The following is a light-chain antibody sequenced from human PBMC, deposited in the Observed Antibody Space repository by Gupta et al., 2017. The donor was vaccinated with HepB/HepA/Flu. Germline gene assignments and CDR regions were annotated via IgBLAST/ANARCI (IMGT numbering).Light chain of an antibody. CDR1: ALPKQY. J-gene: IGLJ3*02. V-gene: IGLV3-25*02. CDR2: KDD. CDR3: LSADSSGTVWV. Sequence: SYELTQPPSMSVSPGQTARITCSGDALPKQYGYWYQQKAGQAPVQLIYKDDERPSGIPERFSGSSSGTTVTLTISGVQAEEEADYFCLSADSSGTVWVFGGGTKLTVL.